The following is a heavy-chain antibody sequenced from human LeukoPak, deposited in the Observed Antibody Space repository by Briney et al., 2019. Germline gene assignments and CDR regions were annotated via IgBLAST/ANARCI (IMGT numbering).Heavy chain of an antibody. J-gene: IGHJ4*02. D-gene: IGHD3-22*01. CDR2: ISGSGGST. CDR3: AKDRVGSGYFEYSFDY. CDR1: GFTFSSYA. V-gene: IGHV3-23*01. Sequence: GGSLRLSCAASGFTFSSYAMSWVRQAPGKGLEWVSAISGSGGSTYYADSVKGRFTISRDNSKNTVYLQMNGLRAEDTAVYFCAKDRVGSGYFEYSFDYWGQGTLVTVSS.